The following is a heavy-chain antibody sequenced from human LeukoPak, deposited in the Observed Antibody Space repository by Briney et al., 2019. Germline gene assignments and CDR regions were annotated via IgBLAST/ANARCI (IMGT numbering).Heavy chain of an antibody. CDR2: IYYSGST. D-gene: IGHD1-26*01. Sequence: SETLSLTCTVSGGSISSYYWSWIRQPPGKGLEWIGNIYYSGSTNYNPSLKSRVTISVDTSKSQFSLKLSSVTAADTAVYYYARDRAGATLGYYYYMDVWGKGTTVTVSS. CDR1: GGSISSYY. V-gene: IGHV4-59*01. CDR3: ARDRAGATLGYYYYMDV. J-gene: IGHJ6*03.